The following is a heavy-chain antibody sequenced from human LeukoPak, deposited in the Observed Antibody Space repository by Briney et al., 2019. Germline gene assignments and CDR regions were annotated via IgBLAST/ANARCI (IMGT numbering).Heavy chain of an antibody. Sequence: GRSLRLSXAASGFTFSSYAMHWVRQAPGKGLEWVAVISYDGSNKYYADSVKGRFTISRDNSKNTLYLQMNSLRAEDTAVYYCAREERVIVVVPAAIGFDPWGQGTLVTVSS. J-gene: IGHJ5*02. D-gene: IGHD2-2*02. V-gene: IGHV3-30-3*01. CDR3: AREERVIVVVPAAIGFDP. CDR2: ISYDGSNK. CDR1: GFTFSSYA.